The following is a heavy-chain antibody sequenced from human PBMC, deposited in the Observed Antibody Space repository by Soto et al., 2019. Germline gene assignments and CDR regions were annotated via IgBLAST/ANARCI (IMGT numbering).Heavy chain of an antibody. CDR3: AKPISISGVIIDAFDV. J-gene: IGHJ3*01. CDR2: ISYEGSNK. V-gene: IGHV3-30*18. Sequence: VGSLRLSCAASKFTFSYYGMHWVCQAPGKGLEWVAVISYEGSNKYYADPVKGRFTISRDNSKNTLYLEMNSLRTEDTAVYYCAKPISISGVIIDAFDVWGQGTMVTVSS. D-gene: IGHD3-3*01. CDR1: KFTFSYYG.